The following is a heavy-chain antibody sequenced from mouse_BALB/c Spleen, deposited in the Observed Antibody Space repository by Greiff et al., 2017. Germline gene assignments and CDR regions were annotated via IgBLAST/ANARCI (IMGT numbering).Heavy chain of an antibody. J-gene: IGHJ4*01. D-gene: IGHD2-1*01. Sequence: QVQLQQSGAELVRPGVSVKISCKGSGYTFTDYAMHWVKQSHAKSLEWIGVISTYYGDASYNQKFKGKATMTVDKSSSTAYMELARLTSEDSAIYYCARGNSYAMDYWGQGTSVTVSS. CDR3: ARGNSYAMDY. CDR1: GYTFTDYA. V-gene: IGHV1S137*01. CDR2: ISTYYGDA.